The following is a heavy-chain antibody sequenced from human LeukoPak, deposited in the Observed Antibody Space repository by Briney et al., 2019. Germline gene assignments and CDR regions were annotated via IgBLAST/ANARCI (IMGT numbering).Heavy chain of an antibody. Sequence: ASVKVSCKASGYTFTGYYMHWVRQAPGQGLEWMGWINPNSGGTNYAQKFQGRVTMTRDTSISTAYMELSRLRSDDTAAYYCARDSDDFWSGYTHYWGQGTLVTVSS. CDR3: ARDSDDFWSGYTHY. V-gene: IGHV1-2*02. CDR2: INPNSGGT. D-gene: IGHD3-3*01. J-gene: IGHJ4*02. CDR1: GYTFTGYY.